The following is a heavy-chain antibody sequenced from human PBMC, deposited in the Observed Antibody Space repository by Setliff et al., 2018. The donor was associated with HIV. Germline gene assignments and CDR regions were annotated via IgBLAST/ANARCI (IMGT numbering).Heavy chain of an antibody. CDR1: GYSISSGYY. J-gene: IGHJ4*02. CDR3: ARRIYGNNPYFDY. CDR2: IYHNGIT. Sequence: SETLSLTCGVSGYSISSGYYWGWIRQPPGKGLEWIGSIYHNGITYYNPSLKSRVTISVDTSKNQFSLNLNSVTAADTAVYYCARRIYGNNPYFDYWSQGTLVTVSS. V-gene: IGHV4-38-2*01. D-gene: IGHD4-17*01.